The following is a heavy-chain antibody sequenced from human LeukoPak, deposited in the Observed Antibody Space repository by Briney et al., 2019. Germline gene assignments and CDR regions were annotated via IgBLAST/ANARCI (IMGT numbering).Heavy chain of an antibody. CDR1: GGSISSYY. Sequence: SETLSLTCTVSGGSISSYYWSWIRQPAGKGLEWIGRIYTSGSTNYNPSLKSRVTMSVDTSKNQFSLKLSSVTAADTAVYYCARDEGVFGVVIDYWYFDLWGRGTLVTVSS. V-gene: IGHV4-4*07. CDR3: ARDEGVFGVVIDYWYFDL. CDR2: IYTSGST. D-gene: IGHD3-3*01. J-gene: IGHJ2*01.